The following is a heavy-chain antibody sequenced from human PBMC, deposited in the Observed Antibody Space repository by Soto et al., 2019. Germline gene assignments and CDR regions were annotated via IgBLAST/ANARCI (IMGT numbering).Heavy chain of an antibody. CDR3: TRGDGDYHDGNGYLGRH. Sequence: VQLVESVGDLVQPGGSLRLSCVASGFTFSNYWMHWVRQPPGKGLEWVSRIKNDGSGAYYADSVQGRFTISRDNAKNTLYLQMNSLRAEDTAVYYCTRGDGDYHDGNGYLGRHWGQGTLVTVSS. D-gene: IGHD5-18*01. V-gene: IGHV3-74*01. J-gene: IGHJ4*02. CDR1: GFTFSNYW. CDR2: IKNDGSGA.